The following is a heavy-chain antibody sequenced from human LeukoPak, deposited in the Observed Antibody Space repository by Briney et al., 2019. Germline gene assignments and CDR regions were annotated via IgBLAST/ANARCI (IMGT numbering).Heavy chain of an antibody. CDR1: GXXFSXYA. CDR2: IYSGGST. V-gene: IGHV3-53*04. J-gene: IGHJ4*02. D-gene: IGHD6-13*01. Sequence: GGSLRLSCAAXGXXFSXYAXXXVXXXPGXXLEWVSVIYSGGSTYYADSVKGRFTIXRHNSKNTLYLQMNSLRAEDTAVXYCARGPAGTFFDYWGQGTLVTVSS. CDR3: ARGPAGTFFDY.